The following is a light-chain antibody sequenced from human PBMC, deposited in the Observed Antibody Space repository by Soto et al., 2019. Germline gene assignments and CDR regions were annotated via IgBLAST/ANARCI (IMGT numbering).Light chain of an antibody. CDR1: QSVLYSSNHKNY. J-gene: IGKJ1*01. V-gene: IGKV4-1*01. CDR3: QQYFRPWT. CDR2: WAS. Sequence: EIVLTQSPDSLAVSLGERATINCKSSQSVLYSSNHKNYLAWYQLKPGQPPKLLIYWASTRESGVPDRFSGSGSGTDFTLTISSLQAEDVAVYYCQQYFRPWTFGQGTKVEIK.